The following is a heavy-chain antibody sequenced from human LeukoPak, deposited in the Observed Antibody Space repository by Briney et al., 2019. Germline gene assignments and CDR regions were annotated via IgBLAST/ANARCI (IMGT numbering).Heavy chain of an antibody. CDR1: GGTFSSYA. Sequence: SVKVSCKASGGTFSSYAISWVRQAPGQGLEWMGRIIPILGTATYAQKFQGRVTIIADKSTSTAYMELSSLRSEDTAVYYCARGAQRGYSSSGPLLVDYWGQGTLVTVSS. J-gene: IGHJ4*02. CDR3: ARGAQRGYSSSGPLLVDY. D-gene: IGHD6-13*01. CDR2: IIPILGTA. V-gene: IGHV1-69*04.